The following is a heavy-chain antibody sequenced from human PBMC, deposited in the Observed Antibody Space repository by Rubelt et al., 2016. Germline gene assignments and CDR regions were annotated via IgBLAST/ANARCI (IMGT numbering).Heavy chain of an antibody. V-gene: IGHV4-34*01. CDR2: INHSGST. J-gene: IGHJ3*02. D-gene: IGHD5-12*01. CDR3: AREAVDIVATIVGGAFDI. Sequence: IRQPPGKGLEWIGEINHSGSTYYNPSLKSRVSISVDTSKNQFSLKLSSVTAADTAVYYCAREAVDIVATIVGGAFDIWGQGTMVTVSS.